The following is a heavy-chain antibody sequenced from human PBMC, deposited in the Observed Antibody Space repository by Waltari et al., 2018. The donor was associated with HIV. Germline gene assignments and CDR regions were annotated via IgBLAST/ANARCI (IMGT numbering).Heavy chain of an antibody. J-gene: IGHJ4*02. V-gene: IGHV3-49*04. Sequence: EVQLVESGGGLIQPGRSLRLSCTGSGFTFGDYLMSGVRQAPGKGLEWVGFTRIKADPGGTPAYAASVKGRFTISRDDSRSVVYLQMNSLKTEDTAVYYCTRNTLTYFDFWGQGTLVTVSS. CDR3: TRNTLTYFDF. CDR2: TRIKADPGGTP. CDR1: GFTFGDYL.